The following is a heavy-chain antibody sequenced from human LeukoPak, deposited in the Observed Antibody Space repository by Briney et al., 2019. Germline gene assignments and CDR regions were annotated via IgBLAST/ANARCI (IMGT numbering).Heavy chain of an antibody. CDR1: GGSISSGGYS. Sequence: SETLSLTCAVSGGSISSGGYSWSWIRQPPGKGLEWIGYIYHSGSTNYNPSLKSRVTISVDTSKNQFSLKLSSVTAADTAVYYCARGGMVRGTNWFDPWGQGTLVTVSS. D-gene: IGHD3-10*01. V-gene: IGHV4-30-2*01. CDR3: ARGGMVRGTNWFDP. CDR2: IYHSGST. J-gene: IGHJ5*02.